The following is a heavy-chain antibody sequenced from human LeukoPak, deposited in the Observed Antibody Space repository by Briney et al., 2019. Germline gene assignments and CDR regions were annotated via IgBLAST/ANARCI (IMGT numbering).Heavy chain of an antibody. CDR1: GFTFSSYG. D-gene: IGHD2-2*02. Sequence: GGSLRLSCAASGFTFSSYGMPWVRQAPGKGLEWVAVIWYDGSNKYYADSVKGRFTISRDNSKNTLYLQMNSLRAEDTAVYYCARSCSSTSCYSQLDYWGQGTLVTVSS. CDR2: IWYDGSNK. J-gene: IGHJ4*02. CDR3: ARSCSSTSCYSQLDY. V-gene: IGHV3-33*01.